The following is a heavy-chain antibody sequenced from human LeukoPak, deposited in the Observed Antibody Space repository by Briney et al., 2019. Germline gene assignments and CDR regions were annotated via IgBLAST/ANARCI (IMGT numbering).Heavy chain of an antibody. J-gene: IGHJ3*02. D-gene: IGHD6-19*01. CDR3: ARAKYNSGWYGAFDI. CDR1: GYTLSEIS. CDR2: FDPEDGET. Sequence: ASVKVSCKVSGYTLSEISMQWVRQAPGKGLEWRGGFDPEDGETIYAQKFQGRVTMTEDTSTDTAYMELSSLRFEDTAVYYCARAKYNSGWYGAFDIWGQGTMVTVSS. V-gene: IGHV1-24*01.